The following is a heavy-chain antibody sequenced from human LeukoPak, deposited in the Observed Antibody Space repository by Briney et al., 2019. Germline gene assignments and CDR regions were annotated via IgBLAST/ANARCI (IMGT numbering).Heavy chain of an antibody. D-gene: IGHD6-19*01. J-gene: IGHJ3*02. CDR1: GFTFSSYA. CDR3: AKDRFYSSGWYDAFDI. CDR2: ISGSGGST. Sequence: GGSLRLSCAASGFTFSSYAMSWVRQAPGKGLEWVSAISGSGGSTYYADSVKGRFTISRDNSKNTLYPQMNSLRAEDTAVYYCAKDRFYSSGWYDAFDIWGQGTMVTVSS. V-gene: IGHV3-23*01.